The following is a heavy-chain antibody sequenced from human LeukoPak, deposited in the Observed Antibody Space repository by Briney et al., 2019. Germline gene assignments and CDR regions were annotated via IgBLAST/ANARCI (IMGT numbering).Heavy chain of an antibody. D-gene: IGHD3-3*01. V-gene: IGHV4-39*07. CDR1: GGSISSSSYY. J-gene: IGHJ4*02. Sequence: SEALSLTCTVSGGSISSSSYYWGWIRQPPGKGLEWIGSIYYSGSTYYNPSLKSRVTISVDTSKNQFSLKLSSVTAADTAVYYCARGRGDTYYDFWSGYSLSGGRSLDYWGQGTLVTVSS. CDR2: IYYSGST. CDR3: ARGRGDTYYDFWSGYSLSGGRSLDY.